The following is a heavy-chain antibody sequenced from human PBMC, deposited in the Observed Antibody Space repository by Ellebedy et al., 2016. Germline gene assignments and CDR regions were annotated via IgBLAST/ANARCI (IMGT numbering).Heavy chain of an antibody. J-gene: IGHJ4*02. V-gene: IGHV1-69*13. Sequence: SVKVSCXASGGTFSSYAISWVRQAPGQGLEWMGGIIPIFGTANYAQKFQGRVTITADESTSTAYMELSSLRSEDTAVYYCARVNHVDTAMGYHFDYWGQGTLVTVSS. CDR1: GGTFSSYA. CDR3: ARVNHVDTAMGYHFDY. CDR2: IIPIFGTA. D-gene: IGHD5-18*01.